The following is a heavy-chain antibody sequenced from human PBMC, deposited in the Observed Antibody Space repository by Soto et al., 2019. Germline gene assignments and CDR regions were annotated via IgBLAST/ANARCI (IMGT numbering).Heavy chain of an antibody. D-gene: IGHD3-10*01. J-gene: IGHJ6*02. V-gene: IGHV3-23*01. CDR1: GFTFSSYA. CDR2: ISGSGGST. Sequence: EVQVLESGGDLVQPGGSLRLSCAASGFTFSSYAMSWVRQAPGKGLNWVSTISGSGGSTYYADSVKGRFTISRDNSNNTLYLQMKRLRAEDTAVYYCANPWFGELSDGMDVWGQGTTVIVSS. CDR3: ANPWFGELSDGMDV.